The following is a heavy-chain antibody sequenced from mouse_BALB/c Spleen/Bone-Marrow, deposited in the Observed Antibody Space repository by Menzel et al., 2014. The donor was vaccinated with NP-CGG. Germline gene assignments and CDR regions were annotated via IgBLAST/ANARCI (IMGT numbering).Heavy chain of an antibody. Sequence: EVKLVESGAELVKPGASVKLSCTASGFNIKDTYMHWVKQRPEQGLEWIGRIDPANGNTKYDPKFQGKATTTADTSSNTAYLQLSSLTSEDTAVYYCARNGNYGAWFAYWGQGTLVTVSA. CDR2: IDPANGNT. V-gene: IGHV14-3*02. D-gene: IGHD2-1*01. CDR1: GFNIKDTY. J-gene: IGHJ3*01. CDR3: ARNGNYGAWFAY.